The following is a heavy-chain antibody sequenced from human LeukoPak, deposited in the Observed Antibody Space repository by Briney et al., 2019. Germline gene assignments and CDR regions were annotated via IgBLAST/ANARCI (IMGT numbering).Heavy chain of an antibody. CDR1: GGSISSSSYY. J-gene: IGHJ4*02. Sequence: SETLSLTCTVSGGSISSSSYYWGWIRPPPGKGLEWIGSIYYSRSTYYNPSLKSLVTISVDTSKNQFSLKLSSVTAADMAVYYCARTTPGTAGIDYWGQGTLVTVSS. CDR3: ARTTPGTAGIDY. V-gene: IGHV4-39*01. D-gene: IGHD3-10*01. CDR2: IYYSRST.